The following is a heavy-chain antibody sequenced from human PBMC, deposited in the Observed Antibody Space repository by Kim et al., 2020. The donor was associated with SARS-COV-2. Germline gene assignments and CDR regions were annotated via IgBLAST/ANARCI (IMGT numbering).Heavy chain of an antibody. CDR3: AGREGDAFDI. CDR2: YI. V-gene: IGHV3-21*01. D-gene: IGHD1-26*01. J-gene: IGHJ3*02. Sequence: YIYYADSVKGRFTISRDNAKNSLYLQMNSLRAEDTAVYYCAGREGDAFDIWGQGTMVTVSS.